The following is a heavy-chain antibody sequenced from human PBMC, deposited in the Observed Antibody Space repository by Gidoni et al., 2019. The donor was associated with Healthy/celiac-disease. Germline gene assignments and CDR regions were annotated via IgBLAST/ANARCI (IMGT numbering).Heavy chain of an antibody. J-gene: IGHJ3*02. Sequence: EVQLVESGGGLVQPGGSLRLSCAASGFTFRSYEMNWVRQAPGKGLEWVSYISSSGSTIYYADSVKGRFTISRDNAKNSLYLQMNSLRAEDTAVYYCARAGDTAMVGDAFDIWGQGTMVTVSS. CDR3: ARAGDTAMVGDAFDI. V-gene: IGHV3-48*03. CDR2: ISSSGSTI. CDR1: GFTFRSYE. D-gene: IGHD5-18*01.